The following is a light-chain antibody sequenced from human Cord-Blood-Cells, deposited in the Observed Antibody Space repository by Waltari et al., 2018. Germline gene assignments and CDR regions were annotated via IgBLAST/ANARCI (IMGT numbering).Light chain of an antibody. CDR1: QSFLYSSNNKNY. V-gene: IGKV4-1*01. Sequence: DIVMTQSPDSLAVSLGERATINCKSSQSFLYSSNNKNYITWYQQKPGQPPKLLIYWASTRESGVPDRIHVSGSGTDFTLTISSLQAEDVAVYYCQQYYSTPYTFGQGTKLEIK. J-gene: IGKJ2*01. CDR2: WAS. CDR3: QQYYSTPYT.